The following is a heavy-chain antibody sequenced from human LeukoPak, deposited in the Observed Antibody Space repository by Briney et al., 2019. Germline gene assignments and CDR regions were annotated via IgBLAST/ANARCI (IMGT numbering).Heavy chain of an antibody. CDR2: ISSSSSTI. CDR1: GFTFSSYS. D-gene: IGHD1-26*01. J-gene: IGHJ4*02. CDR3: ARDKIVGGPAYYFDY. V-gene: IGHV3-48*01. Sequence: GGSLRLSCAASGFTFSSYSMNWVRQAPGKGLEWVSYISSSSSTIYYADSVKGRFTISRDNAKNSLYLQMNSLRAEDTAVYYCARDKIVGGPAYYFDYWGQGTLVTVSS.